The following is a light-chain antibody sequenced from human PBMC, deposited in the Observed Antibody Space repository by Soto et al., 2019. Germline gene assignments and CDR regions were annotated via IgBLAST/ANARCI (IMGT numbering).Light chain of an antibody. CDR1: QSTSSW. J-gene: IGKJ2*01. V-gene: IGKV1-5*03. CDR3: QQYSSYSYT. CDR2: KTS. Sequence: DIQMTQSPSILSASVGDRVTITCRARQSTSSWLAWYQQKPGKAPKLLIYKTSTLESGVPSRFSGSGGGTEFTLTIGCLQPDDFATYYCQQYSSYSYTFGQGTKLEIK.